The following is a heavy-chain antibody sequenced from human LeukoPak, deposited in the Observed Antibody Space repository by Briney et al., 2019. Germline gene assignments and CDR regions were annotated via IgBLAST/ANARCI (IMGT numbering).Heavy chain of an antibody. CDR1: GFTFTTYG. Sequence: GGSLRLSCAASGFTFTTYGMHWVRQAPGKGLEWVAFIEDDGSNKYYEDSVKGRFTISRDNSKKTLYLEMNTLRAEDTAVYYCAKDVRDSGGLGPDNWGQGTLVTVSS. D-gene: IGHD3-22*01. V-gene: IGHV3-30*02. CDR2: IEDDGSNK. J-gene: IGHJ4*02. CDR3: AKDVRDSGGLGPDN.